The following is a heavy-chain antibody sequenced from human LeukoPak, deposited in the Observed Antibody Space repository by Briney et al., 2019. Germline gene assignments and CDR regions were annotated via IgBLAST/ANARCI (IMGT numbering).Heavy chain of an antibody. D-gene: IGHD3-10*01. CDR1: GFTFGDYA. CDR3: TRENAVLLWFGEQPFYDTP. Sequence: PGRSLRLSCTASGFTFGDYAMSWVRQAPGKGLEWVGFIRSKAYGGTTEYAASVKGRFTISRDDSKSIAYRQMNSLKTEDTAVYYCTRENAVLLWFGEQPFYDTPWGQGTLVTVSS. V-gene: IGHV3-49*04. CDR2: IRSKAYGGTT. J-gene: IGHJ5*02.